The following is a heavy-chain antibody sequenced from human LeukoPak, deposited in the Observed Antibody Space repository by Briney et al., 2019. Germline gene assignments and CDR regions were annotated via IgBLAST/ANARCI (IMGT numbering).Heavy chain of an antibody. J-gene: IGHJ6*02. CDR1: GFTFSSYA. Sequence: GGSLRLSCAASGFTFSSYAMHWVRQAPGKGLEWVSGISGSGDNTYYADSVKGRFTISRDNSKNTLYLQMNSLRAEDTAVYYCAKPYFDKELYGMDVWGQGTTVTVSS. V-gene: IGHV3-23*01. CDR2: ISGSGDNT. CDR3: AKPYFDKELYGMDV. D-gene: IGHD3-9*01.